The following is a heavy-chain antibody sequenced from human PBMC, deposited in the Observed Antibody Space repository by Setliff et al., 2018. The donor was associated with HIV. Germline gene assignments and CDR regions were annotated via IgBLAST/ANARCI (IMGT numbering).Heavy chain of an antibody. CDR1: GGTFSSYT. V-gene: IGHV1-69*13. CDR2: IIPIFGTT. Sequence: SVKVSCKASGGTFSSYTISWVRQAPGQGLEWMGGIIPIFGTTNYAQKFQGRVTITAGESTSTAYMELSSLRSEDTAVYYCAMSMTTYPVSRAFDIWGQGTMVT. J-gene: IGHJ3*02. D-gene: IGHD4-4*01. CDR3: AMSMTTYPVSRAFDI.